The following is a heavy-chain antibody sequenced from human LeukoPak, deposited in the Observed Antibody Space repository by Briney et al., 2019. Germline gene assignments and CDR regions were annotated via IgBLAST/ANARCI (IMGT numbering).Heavy chain of an antibody. CDR1: GGTFSSYA. Sequence: SVKVSCKASGGTFSSYAISWVRQAPGQGLEWMGRIIPILGIANYAQKFQGRVTITADKSTSTAYMELSSLRSEDTAEYYCARDAAYYGSGSYFKDWGQGTLVTVSS. CDR2: IIPILGIA. D-gene: IGHD3-10*01. CDR3: ARDAAYYGSGSYFKD. J-gene: IGHJ4*02. V-gene: IGHV1-69*04.